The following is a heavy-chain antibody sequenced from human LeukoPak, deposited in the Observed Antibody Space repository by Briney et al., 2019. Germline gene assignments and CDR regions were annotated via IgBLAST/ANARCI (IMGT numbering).Heavy chain of an antibody. D-gene: IGHD2-15*01. CDR3: AKSVGDIVVVVAATYDY. CDR1: EFTFSSYA. CDR2: ISGSGGST. Sequence: GGSLRLSCAASEFTFSSYAMSWVRQAPGKGLEWVSAISGSGGSTYYADSVKGRFTISRDNSKNTLYLQMNSLRAEDTAVYYCAKSVGDIVVVVAATYDYWGQGTLVTVSS. V-gene: IGHV3-23*01. J-gene: IGHJ4*02.